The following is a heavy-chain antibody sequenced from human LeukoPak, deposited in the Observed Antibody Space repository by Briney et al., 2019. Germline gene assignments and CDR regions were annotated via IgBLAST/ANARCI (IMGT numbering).Heavy chain of an antibody. Sequence: GGSLRLSCAASEFTVSNSYMTWVRQAPGKGLEWVSVIYPGGSTYYTDSVKGRFTISRHNSENTLDLQMNSLRVEDTAVYYCARGPWAAAGGSIDGLDIWGQGAMVTVSS. CDR3: ARGPWAAAGGSIDGLDI. J-gene: IGHJ3*02. CDR2: IYPGGST. CDR1: EFTVSNSY. V-gene: IGHV3-53*04. D-gene: IGHD6-13*01.